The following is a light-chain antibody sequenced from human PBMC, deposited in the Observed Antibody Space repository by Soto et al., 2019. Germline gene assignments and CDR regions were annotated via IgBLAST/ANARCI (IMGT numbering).Light chain of an antibody. CDR2: DAS. Sequence: DIQMTQSPSTLSASVGDRGTITCRASQSISSWLAWYQQKPVKAPKLLIYDASSLESGVPSRFSGSGSVTEFTLTFSSLQPDDFATYYCQQYNSYPYTFGQGTKLEIK. CDR1: QSISSW. V-gene: IGKV1-5*01. J-gene: IGKJ2*01. CDR3: QQYNSYPYT.